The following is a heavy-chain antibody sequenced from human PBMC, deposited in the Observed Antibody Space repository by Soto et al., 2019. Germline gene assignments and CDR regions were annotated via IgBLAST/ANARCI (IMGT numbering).Heavy chain of an antibody. D-gene: IGHD3-10*01. CDR2: INPNSGGT. CDR3: PRPTTRSSGSPGDY. CDR1: GYTFTGYY. J-gene: IGHJ4*02. V-gene: IGHV1-2*02. Sequence: ASVKVSCKASGYTFTGYYMHWVRQAPGQGLEWMGWINPNSGGTNYAQKFQGRVTMTRDTSISTAYMELSRLRSDDTAVYYCPRPTTRSSGSPGDYWGQGTLVTVSS.